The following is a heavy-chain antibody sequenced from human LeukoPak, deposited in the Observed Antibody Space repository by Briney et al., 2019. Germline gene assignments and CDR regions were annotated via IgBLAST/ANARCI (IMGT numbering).Heavy chain of an antibody. Sequence: GGSLGLSCAASGFPFRNYVIHWVRPAPGKGLEWVAVTSSDLNVKLYADSVKGRFTISRDNSRSTLYLQMNSLRPEDTAIYYCAREGYYGSGSPPSLYFDYWGQGTLVTVSS. CDR1: GFPFRNYV. CDR2: TSSDLNVK. J-gene: IGHJ4*02. D-gene: IGHD3-10*01. CDR3: AREGYYGSGSPPSLYFDY. V-gene: IGHV3-30-3*01.